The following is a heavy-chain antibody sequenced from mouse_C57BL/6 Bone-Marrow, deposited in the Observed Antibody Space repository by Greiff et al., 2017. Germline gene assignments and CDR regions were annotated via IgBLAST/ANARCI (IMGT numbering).Heavy chain of an antibody. CDR2: IDPENGDT. V-gene: IGHV14-4*01. J-gene: IGHJ3*01. CDR3: TAWGYWAWCAD. D-gene: IGHD4-1*01. Sequence: VQLQQSGAELVRPGASVKLSCTASGFNIKDDYMHWVKQRPEQGLEWIGWIDPENGDTEYASKFQGKATITADTSSNTAYLQLSSLTSEDTAVYYCTAWGYWAWCADWGQGTLVTVSA. CDR1: GFNIKDDY.